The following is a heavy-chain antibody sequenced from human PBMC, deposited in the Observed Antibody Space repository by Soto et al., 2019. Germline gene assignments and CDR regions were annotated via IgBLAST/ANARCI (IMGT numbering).Heavy chain of an antibody. CDR3: AKGLRYNWNDPGYYFDY. V-gene: IGHV3-23*01. Sequence: GSLRLSCAASGFTFSSYAMSWVRQAPGKGLEWVSAISGSGGSTYYADSVKGRFTISRDNSKNTLYLQMNSLRAEDTAVYYCAKGLRYNWNDPGYYFDYWGQGTLVTVSS. CDR2: ISGSGGST. J-gene: IGHJ4*02. CDR1: GFTFSSYA. D-gene: IGHD1-1*01.